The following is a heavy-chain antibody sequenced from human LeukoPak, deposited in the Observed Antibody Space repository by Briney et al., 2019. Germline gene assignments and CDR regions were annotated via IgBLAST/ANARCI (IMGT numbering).Heavy chain of an antibody. Sequence: PSETLSLTCTVSGGSISSGGYYWSWIRQHPGKGLEWIGYIYYSGSTYYNPSLKSRVTISVDTSKNQFSLKLSSVTAADTAVYYCARDSSDYGSGSYVRSIYYYGMDVWGQGTTVTVSS. V-gene: IGHV4-31*03. CDR3: ARDSSDYGSGSYVRSIYYYGMDV. CDR2: IYYSGST. CDR1: GGSISSGGYY. D-gene: IGHD3-10*01. J-gene: IGHJ6*02.